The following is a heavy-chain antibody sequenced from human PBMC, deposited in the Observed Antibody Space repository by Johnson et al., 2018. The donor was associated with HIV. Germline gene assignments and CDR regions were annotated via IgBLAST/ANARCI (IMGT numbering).Heavy chain of an antibody. J-gene: IGHJ3*02. CDR3: ARESPGLGVNGFDI. D-gene: IGHD6-19*01. Sequence: VQLVESGGGVVRPGGSLRLSCAASGFTFDDYGMNWVRQTPGKGLEWVSGITWNGVSTGYADSVKGRFTISSDNAKNSLYLQMNSLRAEDTAVYYCARESPGLGVNGFDIWGQGTMVTVSS. CDR2: ITWNGVST. CDR1: GFTFDDYG. V-gene: IGHV3-20*04.